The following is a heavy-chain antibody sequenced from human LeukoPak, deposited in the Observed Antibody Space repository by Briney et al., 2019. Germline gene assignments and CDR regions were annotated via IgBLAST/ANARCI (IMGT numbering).Heavy chain of an antibody. J-gene: IGHJ5*02. CDR1: GFTFSSYS. D-gene: IGHD1-1*01. V-gene: IGHV3-30*02. CDR2: IRYDGSNK. CDR3: ARQLPVYSQWSLRLVWFDP. Sequence: GGSLRLSCAASGFTFSSYSMNWVRQAPGKGLEWVAFIRYDGSNKYYSDSVKGRFTISRDNSKNTLYLQMNSLRPEDTAVYYCARQLPVYSQWSLRLVWFDPWGQGTLVTVSS.